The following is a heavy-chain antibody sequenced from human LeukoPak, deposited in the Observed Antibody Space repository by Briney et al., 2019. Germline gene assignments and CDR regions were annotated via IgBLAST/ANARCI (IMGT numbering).Heavy chain of an antibody. CDR1: GFTFSTYA. Sequence: GGSLRLSCAASGFTFSTYAMSWVPQAPGKGLEWFSAVRGTGSNTSYADSVKGRFTISRDNSKNTLYLQMNSLRAEDTAIYYCAKTSRVNSGYDSPFDYWGQGTLVTVSS. CDR3: AKTSRVNSGYDSPFDY. CDR2: VRGTGSNT. V-gene: IGHV3-23*01. J-gene: IGHJ4*02. D-gene: IGHD5-12*01.